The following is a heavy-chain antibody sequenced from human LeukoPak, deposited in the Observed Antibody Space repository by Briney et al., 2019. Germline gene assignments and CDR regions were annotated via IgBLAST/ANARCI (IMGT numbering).Heavy chain of an antibody. J-gene: IGHJ6*02. CDR1: GFTFSSYS. CDR3: ARDRSDFWSGYYIMDV. V-gene: IGHV3-48*02. CDR2: ISSSSSTI. D-gene: IGHD3-3*01. Sequence: GGSLRLSCAASGFTFSSYSMNWVRQAPGKGLEWVSYISSSSSTIYYADSVKGRFTISRDNAKNSLYLQMNSLRDEDTAVYYCARDRSDFWSGYYIMDVWGQGTTVTVSS.